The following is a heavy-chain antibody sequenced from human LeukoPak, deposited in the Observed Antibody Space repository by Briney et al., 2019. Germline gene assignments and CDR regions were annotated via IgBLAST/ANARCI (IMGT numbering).Heavy chain of an antibody. CDR2: ISAYNGNT. J-gene: IGHJ3*02. Sequence: GASVKVSCKASGYTFTSYGISWVRQAPGQGLEWMGWISAYNGNTNYAQKLQGRVTMTKDTSTSTAYMELRSLRSDDTAVYYCARVVVVPAAMGSFDIWGQGTMVTVSS. CDR1: GYTFTSYG. V-gene: IGHV1-18*01. CDR3: ARVVVVPAAMGSFDI. D-gene: IGHD2-2*01.